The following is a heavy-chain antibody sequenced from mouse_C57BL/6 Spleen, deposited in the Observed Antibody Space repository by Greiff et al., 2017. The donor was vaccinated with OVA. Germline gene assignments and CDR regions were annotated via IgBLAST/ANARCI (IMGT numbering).Heavy chain of an antibody. D-gene: IGHD1-1*01. CDR1: GYTFTDYY. J-gene: IGHJ4*01. CDR3: ARWGTTVVAYYAMDY. Sequence: VPLQQSGPELVKPGASVKISCKASGYTFTDYYMNWVKQSHGKSLEWIGDINPNNGGTSYNQKFKGKATLTVDKSSSTAYMELRSLTSEDSAVYYCARWGTTVVAYYAMDYWGQGTSVTVSS. CDR2: INPNNGGT. V-gene: IGHV1-26*01.